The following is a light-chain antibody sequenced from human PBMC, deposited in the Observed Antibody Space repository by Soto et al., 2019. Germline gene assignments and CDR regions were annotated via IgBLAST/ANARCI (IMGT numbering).Light chain of an antibody. CDR3: AAWDDSLNAVV. V-gene: IGLV1-44*01. CDR2: SNN. Sequence: QLVLTQPPSASGTPGQRVTISCSGSSSNIGSNTVNWYQQLPGTAPKLLIYSNNQRPSGVPDRFSGSKSGTSASLAISGLQSEDEADYCCAAWDDSLNAVVFGGGTKVTVL. J-gene: IGLJ2*01. CDR1: SSNIGSNT.